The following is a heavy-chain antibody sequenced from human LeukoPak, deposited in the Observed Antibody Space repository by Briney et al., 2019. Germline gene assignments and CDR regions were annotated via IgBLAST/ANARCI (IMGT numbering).Heavy chain of an antibody. Sequence: PSETLSLTCTVSGDSISTSNSYWGWIRQPPGKGLEWIGSIYYSGNTYYNASLKSRVTISVDTSKNHFSLKLTSVTAADTAIYYCARDWGISSSWDYWGQGTLVTVSS. D-gene: IGHD6-13*01. CDR2: IYYSGNT. CDR1: GDSISTSNSY. V-gene: IGHV4-39*02. CDR3: ARDWGISSSWDY. J-gene: IGHJ4*02.